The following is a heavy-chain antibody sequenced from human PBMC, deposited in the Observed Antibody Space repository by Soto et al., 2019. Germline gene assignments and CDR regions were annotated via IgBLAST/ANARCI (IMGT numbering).Heavy chain of an antibody. CDR2: INPNSGGT. CDR3: ARSLLDEYSSSWRSAYYGMDV. CDR1: GFTFSAYY. D-gene: IGHD6-13*01. V-gene: IGHV1-2*02. J-gene: IGHJ6*02. Sequence: QVQLVQSGAEVKKPGASVKVSCKASGFTFSAYYIYWVRQAPGQGLEWIGWINPNSGGTNNAQKFQGQVTMTKDTPASTVYMELSALIPDDTAVYYCARSLLDEYSSSWRSAYYGMDVWGQGTTVTVSS.